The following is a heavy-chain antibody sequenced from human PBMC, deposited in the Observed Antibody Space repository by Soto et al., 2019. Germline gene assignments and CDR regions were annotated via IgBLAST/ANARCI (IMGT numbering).Heavy chain of an antibody. CDR1: GGSISRYY. V-gene: IGHV4-59*01. Sequence: SETLSLNRPISGGSISRYYWSWIRPPPGKGLEWIGYVYYTGSTNYNPSLKSRVTISVDTARNKFSLRLSSVTAADTAVYYWARDRADTAAAGFYPWGQGTPVPVSS. J-gene: IGHJ5*02. CDR2: VYYTGST. D-gene: IGHD5-18*01. CDR3: ARDRADTAAAGFYP.